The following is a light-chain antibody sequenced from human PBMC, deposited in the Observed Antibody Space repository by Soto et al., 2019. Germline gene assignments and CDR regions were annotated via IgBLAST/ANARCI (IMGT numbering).Light chain of an antibody. Sequence: QSVLAQPAPVSGSPGQSITISCTGTSSDVGGYNYVSWYQQHPGKAPKLMIYEVSNRPSGVSNRFSGSKSGNTASLTISGLQAEDEADYYCSSYTSSSTILIGTGTKVTVL. J-gene: IGLJ1*01. CDR3: SSYTSSSTIL. CDR2: EVS. CDR1: SSDVGGYNY. V-gene: IGLV2-14*01.